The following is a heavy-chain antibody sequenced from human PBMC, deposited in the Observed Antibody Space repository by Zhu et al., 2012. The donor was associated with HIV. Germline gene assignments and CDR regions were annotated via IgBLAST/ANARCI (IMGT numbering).Heavy chain of an antibody. CDR1: GYSINSGFY. CDR2: ICHSGGA. D-gene: IGHD3-16*01. V-gene: IGHV4-38-2*01. J-gene: IGHJ4*02. Sequence: QVQLQESGPGLVKPLETLSLTCAVSGYSINSGFYWGWIRQPPGKGLEWIGNICHSGGAYYNPSLKSRVTISVDTSKNHFSLSLSSVTAADTAVYYCARVIRLGERYYFDYWGQGTLVTVSS. CDR3: ARVIRLGERYYFDY.